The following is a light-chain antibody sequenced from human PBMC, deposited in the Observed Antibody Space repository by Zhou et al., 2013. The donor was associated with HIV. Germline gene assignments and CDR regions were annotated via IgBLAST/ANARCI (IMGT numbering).Light chain of an antibody. CDR3: QQYGMSST. J-gene: IGKJ5*01. Sequence: EVLMTQSPVTLSVSPGGRATLSCRASQSVSSNYLAWYQQKPGQAPRLLIFGASTRAAGVPDRFSGRWSGQTSLSPSADWSLKYFAVYYCQQYGMSSTFGQGTRLDIK. CDR2: GAS. V-gene: IGKV3-20*01. CDR1: QSVSSNY.